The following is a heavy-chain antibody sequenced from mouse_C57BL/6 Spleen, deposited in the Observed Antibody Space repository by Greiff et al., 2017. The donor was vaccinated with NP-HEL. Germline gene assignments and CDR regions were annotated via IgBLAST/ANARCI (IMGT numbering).Heavy chain of an antibody. CDR1: GYTFTSYW. CDR3: ARSTTVNLYAMDY. V-gene: IGHV1-69*01. CDR2: IDPSDSYT. D-gene: IGHD2-13*01. Sequence: QVQLQQSGAELVMPGASVKLSCKASGYTFTSYWMHWVKQRPGQGLEWIGEIDPSDSYTNYNQKFKGKSTLTVDKSSSTAYMQLSSLTSEDSAVYYCARSTTVNLYAMDYWGQGTSVTVSS. J-gene: IGHJ4*01.